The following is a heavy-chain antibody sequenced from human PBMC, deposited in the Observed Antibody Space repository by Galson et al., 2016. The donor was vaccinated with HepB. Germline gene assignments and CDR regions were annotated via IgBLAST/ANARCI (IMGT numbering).Heavy chain of an antibody. J-gene: IGHJ5*02. V-gene: IGHV1-69*04. CDR3: ARDPGSSSLRVGIDP. D-gene: IGHD6-13*01. CDR1: GGTFSSYA. Sequence: SVKVSCKASGGTFSSYAISWVRQAPGQGLEWMGRIIPILGIANYAQKFQGRVTITADKSTSTAYMELSSLRSEDTAVYYCARDPGSSSLRVGIDPWGQGTLVTVSS. CDR2: IIPILGIA.